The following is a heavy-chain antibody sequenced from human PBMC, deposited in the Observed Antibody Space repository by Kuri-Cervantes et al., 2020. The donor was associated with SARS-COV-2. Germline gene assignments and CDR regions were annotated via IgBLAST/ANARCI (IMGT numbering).Heavy chain of an antibody. J-gene: IGHJ4*02. D-gene: IGHD2-2*02. Sequence: GSLRLSCTVSGGSISSSSYYWGWIRQPPGKGLEWIGSIYYSGSTYYNPSLKSRVTISVDTSKNQFSLKLSSVTAADTAVYYCASDLMYCSSTSCYTFDYWGQGTLVTVSS. CDR3: ASDLMYCSSTSCYTFDY. V-gene: IGHV4-39*01. CDR2: IYYSGST. CDR1: GGSISSSSYY.